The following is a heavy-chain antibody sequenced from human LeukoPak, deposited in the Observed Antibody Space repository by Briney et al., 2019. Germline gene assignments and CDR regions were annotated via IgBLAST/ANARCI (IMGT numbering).Heavy chain of an antibody. Sequence: SSETLSLTCTVSGGSISSGGYYWSWIRQPPGKGLEWIGYIYHSGSTYYNPSLKSRVTISVDRSKNQFSLKLSSVTAADTAVYYCASAGYSSSWYYYYYMDVWGKGTTVTVSS. CDR1: GGSISSGGYY. D-gene: IGHD6-13*01. V-gene: IGHV4-30-2*01. CDR3: ASAGYSSSWYYYYYMDV. J-gene: IGHJ6*03. CDR2: IYHSGST.